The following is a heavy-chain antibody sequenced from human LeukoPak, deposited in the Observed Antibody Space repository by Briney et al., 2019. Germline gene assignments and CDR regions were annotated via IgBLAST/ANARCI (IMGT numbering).Heavy chain of an antibody. V-gene: IGHV4-59*01. Sequence: PSETLSLTCTVSGGPLSSYYWSWIRQPPEKGLEWIGYIYSSGSTNYNPSLKSRVTISVDTSKNQFSLKLSSVTAADTAVYYCARASAYNWNDYWGQGTLVTVSS. D-gene: IGHD1-1*01. CDR3: ARASAYNWNDY. CDR1: GGPLSSYY. CDR2: IYSSGST. J-gene: IGHJ4*02.